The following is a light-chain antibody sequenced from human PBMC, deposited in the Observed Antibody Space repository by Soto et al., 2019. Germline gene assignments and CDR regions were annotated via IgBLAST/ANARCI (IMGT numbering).Light chain of an antibody. CDR1: QSVSSSY. CDR3: QQYNNWPQT. V-gene: IGKV3-15*01. Sequence: EIVLTQSPGTLSLSPGERATLSCRASQSVSSSYLAWYQQRPGQTPSLLIYGASTRATGIPARFSGSGSGTEFTLTISSLQSEDFAVYYCQQYNNWPQTFGRGTKVDNK. J-gene: IGKJ1*01. CDR2: GAS.